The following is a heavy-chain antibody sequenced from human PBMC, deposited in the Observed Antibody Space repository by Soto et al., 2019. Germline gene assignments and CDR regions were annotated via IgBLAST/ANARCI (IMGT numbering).Heavy chain of an antibody. V-gene: IGHV1-69*06. J-gene: IGHJ6*02. Sequence: QVQLVQSGAEVKKPGSSVKVSCKASGGTFSSYAISWVRQAPGQGLEWMGGIIPIFGTANYAQKFQGRVTITADKTASTDYMELSSLRSEGTAVYYCARAVGSGGVYDYVWGSDGSNYYYYGMDVWGQGTTVTVSS. CDR2: IIPIFGTA. D-gene: IGHD3-16*02. CDR3: ARAVGSGGVYDYVWGSDGSNYYYYGMDV. CDR1: GGTFSSYA.